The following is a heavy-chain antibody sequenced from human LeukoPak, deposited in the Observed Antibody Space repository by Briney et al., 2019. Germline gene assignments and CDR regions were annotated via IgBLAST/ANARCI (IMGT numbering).Heavy chain of an antibody. Sequence: PGGSLRLSCAASGFTFSNAWMSWVRQAPGKGLEWVGRIKSKTDGGTTDYAAPVKGRFTISRDDSRNTLYLQMNSLKTEDTAVYYCTTDPAAYYYGSGSYPFVDYWGQGTLVTVSS. CDR1: GFTFSNAW. J-gene: IGHJ4*02. CDR2: IKSKTDGGTT. V-gene: IGHV3-15*01. CDR3: TTDPAAYYYGSGSYPFVDY. D-gene: IGHD3-10*01.